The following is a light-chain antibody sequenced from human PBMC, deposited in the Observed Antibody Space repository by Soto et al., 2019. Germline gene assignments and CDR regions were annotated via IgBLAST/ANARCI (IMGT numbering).Light chain of an antibody. Sequence: EIVMTQSPATLSVSPGERATLSCRASQSVSSNLAWYQQRPGQAPRLLIYGASTRASGIPARFSGSGSGTDFTLTISSLETEDFAVYYCQQRSNWPRITFGQGTRLEIK. CDR2: GAS. CDR3: QQRSNWPRIT. V-gene: IGKV3D-15*01. J-gene: IGKJ5*01. CDR1: QSVSSN.